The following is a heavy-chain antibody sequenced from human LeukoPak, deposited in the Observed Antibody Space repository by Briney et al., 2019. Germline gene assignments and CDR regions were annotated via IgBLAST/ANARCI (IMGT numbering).Heavy chain of an antibody. CDR1: GFTFDDYA. CDR3: AKGLDSSAYYYFDH. Sequence: GRSLRLSCAASGFTFDDYAMHWVRQAPGKGLEWVSGISWNSGSIGYADPVKGRFTISRDNAKNSLYLQMNSLRAEDMALYYCAKGLDSSAYYYFDHWGQGTLVTVSS. CDR2: ISWNSGSI. V-gene: IGHV3-9*03. D-gene: IGHD6-19*01. J-gene: IGHJ4*02.